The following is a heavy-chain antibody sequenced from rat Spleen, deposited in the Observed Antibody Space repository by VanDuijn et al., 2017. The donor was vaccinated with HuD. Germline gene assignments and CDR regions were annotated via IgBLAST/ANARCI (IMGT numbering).Heavy chain of an antibody. CDR1: GFTFSSYW. CDR2: ITYDGSST. D-gene: IGHD1-10*01. CDR3: TTGGTTLYVMDV. J-gene: IGHJ4*01. V-gene: IGHV5-20*01. Sequence: EVQLVETGGGLVQPGRSLKLSCVASGFTFSSYWMYWVRQAPTKGLEWVASITYDGSSTYYRGSVKGRFTISRDYAKSTLYLQMDSLRSEDTATYYCTTGGTTLYVMDVWGQGASVTVSS.